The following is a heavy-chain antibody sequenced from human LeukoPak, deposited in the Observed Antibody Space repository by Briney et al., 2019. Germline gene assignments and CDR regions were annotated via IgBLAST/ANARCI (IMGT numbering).Heavy chain of an antibody. V-gene: IGHV4-61*02. J-gene: IGHJ4*02. CDR1: GGSISSGSYY. Sequence: SQTLSLTCTVPGGSISSGSYYWSWIRQPAGKGLEWIGRIYTSGSTNYNPSLKSRVAISVDTSMNQFSLKLSSVTAADTAVYYCAREHCSSTSCYTNEGFDYWGQGTLVTVSS. CDR2: IYTSGST. CDR3: AREHCSSTSCYTNEGFDY. D-gene: IGHD2-2*02.